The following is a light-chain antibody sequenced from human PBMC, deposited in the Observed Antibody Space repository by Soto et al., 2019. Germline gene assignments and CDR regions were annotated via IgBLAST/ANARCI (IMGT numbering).Light chain of an antibody. Sequence: EIVLTQSPATLSSFPGDRVTLSCRASQYINTRLAWYQHRPGQAPRLLIYQTSIRAAGIPARFSASGTGTDFTLNISDLQHEDFAVYYCHQRQSWTRTFGKGTKADIK. CDR3: HQRQSWTRT. CDR2: QTS. CDR1: QYINTR. J-gene: IGKJ1*01. V-gene: IGKV3-11*01.